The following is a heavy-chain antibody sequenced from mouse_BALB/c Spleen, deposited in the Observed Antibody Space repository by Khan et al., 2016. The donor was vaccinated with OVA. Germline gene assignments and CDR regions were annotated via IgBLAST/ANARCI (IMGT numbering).Heavy chain of an antibody. J-gene: IGHJ3*01. CDR3: ASPYGNWCAY. D-gene: IGHD2-1*01. CDR1: GYTFTSYW. Sequence: QVQLQQSGAELAKPGASVKMSCKASGYTFTSYWMHWVKQRPGQGLEWIGYINPSTGYTEYNQKFKDKATLTADKSSSTAYMQLSSLTSEDSAVYYCASPYGNWCAYWGQGTLVTVSA. V-gene: IGHV1-7*01. CDR2: INPSTGYT.